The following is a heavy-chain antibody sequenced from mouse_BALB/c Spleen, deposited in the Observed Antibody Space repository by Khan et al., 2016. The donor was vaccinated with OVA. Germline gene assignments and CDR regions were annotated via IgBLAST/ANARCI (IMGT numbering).Heavy chain of an antibody. V-gene: IGHV1-76*01. CDR1: GYIFTSSW. CDR3: AREEALYYFDY. J-gene: IGHJ2*01. CDR2: IYPGTNNT. Sequence: QVQLKESGAELVRPGTSVKLSCKTSGYIFTSSWIHWVKQRSGQGLEWIARIYPGTNNTYYNENFKDKATLPADKASSTVYLQLSSLKSEDSAVFFCAREEALYYFDYWGQGTTLTVSS. D-gene: IGHD3-2*02.